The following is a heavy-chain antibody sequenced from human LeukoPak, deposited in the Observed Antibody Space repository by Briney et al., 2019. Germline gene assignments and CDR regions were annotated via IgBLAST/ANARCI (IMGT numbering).Heavy chain of an antibody. CDR3: AGDDIQLWNRYYYYYGMDV. V-gene: IGHV4-59*01. Sequence: PSETLSLTCTVSGGSISSYYWNWIRQPPGKGPEWIGYIYYSGSTNYNTSLKSRVTISVDTSKNQFSLKLSSVTAADTAVYYCAGDDIQLWNRYYYYYGMDVWGKGTTVTVSS. D-gene: IGHD5-18*01. CDR2: IYYSGST. CDR1: GGSISSYY. J-gene: IGHJ6*04.